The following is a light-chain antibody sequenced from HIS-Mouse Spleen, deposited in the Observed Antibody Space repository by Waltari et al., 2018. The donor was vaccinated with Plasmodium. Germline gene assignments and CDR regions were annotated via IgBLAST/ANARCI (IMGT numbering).Light chain of an antibody. Sequence: SYELTQPPSVSVSPGQTARITCSGDALPKTYAYWYQQKADQAPVLVIYEDSKRHAGSPERFSGSSSGTMANLTISGAQVEDEADYYCYSTDSSGNHRVFGGGTKLTVL. J-gene: IGLJ3*02. CDR2: EDS. V-gene: IGLV3-10*01. CDR1: ALPKTY. CDR3: YSTDSSGNHRV.